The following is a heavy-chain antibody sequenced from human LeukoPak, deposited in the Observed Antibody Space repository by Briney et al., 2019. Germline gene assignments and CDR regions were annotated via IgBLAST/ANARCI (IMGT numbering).Heavy chain of an antibody. J-gene: IGHJ4*02. CDR3: ARDLVQQAYFDY. V-gene: IGHV3-11*04. Sequence: PGGSLRLSCAASGFTFSDNYMSWIRQAPGKGLEWVSYISSSGSTIYYADSVKGRFTISRDNAKNSLYLQMNSLRAEDTAVYYCARDLVQQAYFDYWGQGTLVTVSS. D-gene: IGHD6-13*01. CDR2: ISSSGSTI. CDR1: GFTFSDNY.